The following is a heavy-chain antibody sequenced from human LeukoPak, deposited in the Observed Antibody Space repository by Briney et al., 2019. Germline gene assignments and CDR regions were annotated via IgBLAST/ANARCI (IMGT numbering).Heavy chain of an antibody. D-gene: IGHD5-18*01. CDR2: FYHSGDT. Sequence: SETLSLTCTVSGYSISSGYYWGWIRQPPGKGLEWIGSFYHSGDTYYNPSLKSRVTISVDTSKNQFSLDLRSVTAADTAVYFCARDQEYSYGYGRNWGQGTLVTVSS. CDR3: ARDQEYSYGYGRN. V-gene: IGHV4-38-2*02. J-gene: IGHJ4*02. CDR1: GYSISSGYY.